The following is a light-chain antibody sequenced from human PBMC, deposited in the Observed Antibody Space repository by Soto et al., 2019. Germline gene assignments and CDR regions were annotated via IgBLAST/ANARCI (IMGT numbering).Light chain of an antibody. CDR1: ETVATN. V-gene: IGKV3-15*01. CDR2: GAS. Sequence: EVLMTQSPATLSLSPGERATLSCWASETVATNLAWYQQKPGQAPRLLISGASTRAAGISDRFRGSGSGTEYTLHISSRRSEDCAISYCQQYFEWPPMTFGQGTKVEI. CDR3: QQYFEWPPMT. J-gene: IGKJ1*01.